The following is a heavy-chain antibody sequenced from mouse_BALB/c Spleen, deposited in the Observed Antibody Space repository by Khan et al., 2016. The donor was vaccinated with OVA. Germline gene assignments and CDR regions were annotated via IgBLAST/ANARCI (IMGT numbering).Heavy chain of an antibody. CDR2: IDPSTDYT. CDR3: ARRGLYGIFVY. CDR1: GYTFTTYW. Sequence: QVQLQQSGTELAKPGASVRMSCKTSGYTFTTYWIHWVKQRPGQGLEWIGYIDPSTDYTDYNQKFKDKATLTADKSSSTAYMQLRSLTSEDSAVYYWARRGLYGIFVYWGQGTLVTVSA. V-gene: IGHV1-7*01. D-gene: IGHD2-1*01. J-gene: IGHJ3*01.